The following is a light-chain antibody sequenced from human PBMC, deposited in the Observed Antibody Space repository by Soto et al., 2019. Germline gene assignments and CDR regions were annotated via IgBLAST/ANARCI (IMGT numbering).Light chain of an antibody. J-gene: IGKJ2*01. CDR3: QQSYSTPNT. CDR2: AAS. CDR1: QSISSY. Sequence: DIQMTQSPSSLSASVGDRVTITCRASQSISSYLNWYQQKPGKAPKLLIYAASSLQSGVPSRPSGSGSGTDFTLTISSLQPEDFATYYCQQSYSTPNTFGQGTKVDIK. V-gene: IGKV1-39*01.